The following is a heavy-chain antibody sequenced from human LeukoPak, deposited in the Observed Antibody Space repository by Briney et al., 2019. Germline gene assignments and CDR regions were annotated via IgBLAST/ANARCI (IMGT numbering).Heavy chain of an antibody. CDR2: INPSGGST. J-gene: IGHJ4*02. Sequence: ASVKVSYKASGYTFTSYYMHWVRQAPGQGLEWMGIINPSGGSTSYAQKFQGRVTMTRDTSTSTVYMELSSLRSEDTAVYYCARAVAAGRRFDYWGQGTLVTVSS. D-gene: IGHD6-13*01. V-gene: IGHV1-46*01. CDR1: GYTFTSYY. CDR3: ARAVAAGRRFDY.